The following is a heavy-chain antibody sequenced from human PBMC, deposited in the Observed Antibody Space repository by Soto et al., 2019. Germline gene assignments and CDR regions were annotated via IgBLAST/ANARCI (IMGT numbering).Heavy chain of an antibody. Sequence: QVQLVQSGAEVKKPGSSVNVSCQASGGSFSDYAISWVRQAPGQGLECMGGIHPMLGIADNAQKFQGRVIITAAEYTSTVYMERGSLRSEDTAVYYCARDGDYYDSSGFKRDYHDYGMGAWGQAKTLTVAS. CDR1: GGSFSDYA. CDR2: IHPMLGIA. V-gene: IGHV1-69*01. CDR3: ARDGDYYDSSGFKRDYHDYGMGA. J-gene: IGHJ6*02. D-gene: IGHD3-22*01.